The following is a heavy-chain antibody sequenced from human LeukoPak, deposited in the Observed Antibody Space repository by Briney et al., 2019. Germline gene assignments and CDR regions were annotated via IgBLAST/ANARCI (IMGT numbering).Heavy chain of an antibody. V-gene: IGHV3-74*01. Sequence: PGGSLRLSCAASGFIFNYYSMNWVRQAPGKGLVWVSRITGDGSSTTYADSVKGRFTISRDNAKNTVFLQMISLRAEDTAVYYCARDTGWYFDLWGRGTLVTVSS. CDR1: GFIFNYYS. CDR2: ITGDGSST. CDR3: ARDTGWYFDL. J-gene: IGHJ2*01. D-gene: IGHD4-17*01.